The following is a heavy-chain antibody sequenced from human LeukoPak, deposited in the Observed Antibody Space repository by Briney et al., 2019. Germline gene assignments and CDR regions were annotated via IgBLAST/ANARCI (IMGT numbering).Heavy chain of an antibody. CDR2: IYYSGST. Sequence: SETLSLTCTVSGGSISSYYWSWIRQPPGKGLEWIGYIYYSGSTNYNPSLKSRVTISVDTSKNQFSLKLSSVTAADTAVYYCASLYCGGDCYLGYWGQGTLVTVSS. J-gene: IGHJ4*02. CDR1: GGSISSYY. CDR3: ASLYCGGDCYLGY. V-gene: IGHV4-59*08. D-gene: IGHD2-21*02.